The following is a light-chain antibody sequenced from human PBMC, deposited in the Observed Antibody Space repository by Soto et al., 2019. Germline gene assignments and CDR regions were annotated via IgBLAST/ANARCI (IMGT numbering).Light chain of an antibody. J-gene: IGKJ4*01. V-gene: IGKV1-39*01. Sequence: DIQMTQSPSSLSASVGDRVTITCRAGQSVSTYLNWYQQKPGKGPNLLIHAASSLQSGVPSRFSGSGSGTDFTLTISSLQPEDFATYYCQQTYVSPPTFGGGTKVEIK. CDR3: QQTYVSPPT. CDR1: QSVSTY. CDR2: AAS.